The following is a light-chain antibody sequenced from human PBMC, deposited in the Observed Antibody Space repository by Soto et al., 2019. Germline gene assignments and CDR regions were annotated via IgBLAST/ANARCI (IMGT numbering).Light chain of an antibody. CDR1: QSISSW. V-gene: IGKV1-5*01. J-gene: IGKJ1*01. Sequence: DIRITQSPATLSASVGDRVTITCRASQSISSWLAWYQQKPGKAPKLLIYAASTLQSGVPSRFSGSGSGGDFTLTICSLQPDDFATYYCQQYYSYLPTFCHGTIVEI. CDR3: QQYYSYLPT. CDR2: AAS.